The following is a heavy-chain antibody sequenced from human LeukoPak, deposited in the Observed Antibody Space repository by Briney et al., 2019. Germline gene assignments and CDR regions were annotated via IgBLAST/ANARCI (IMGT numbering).Heavy chain of an antibody. J-gene: IGHJ6*02. V-gene: IGHV1-69*13. CDR3: ARGGGTYYGSGSYHYYYGMDV. CDR2: IIPIFGTA. D-gene: IGHD3-10*01. CDR1: GGTFSSYA. Sequence: SVKVSCKASGGTFSSYAISWVRQAPGQGLEWMGGIIPIFGTANYAQKFQGRVTITADESTSTAYMEPSSLRSEDTAVYYCARGGGTYYGSGSYHYYYGMDVWGQGTTVTVSS.